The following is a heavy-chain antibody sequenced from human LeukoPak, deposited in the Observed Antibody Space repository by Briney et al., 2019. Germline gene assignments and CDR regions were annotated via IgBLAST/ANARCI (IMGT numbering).Heavy chain of an antibody. D-gene: IGHD3-10*01. V-gene: IGHV3-48*03. CDR3: ASGSDFSGSSTYFDF. Sequence: PGGSLRLSCAASGFTFSSYEMNWVRQAPGKGLEWVSYISSSGSTIYYADSVKGRFSISRDNAKKSVFLQMNSLRADDTALYYCASGSDFSGSSTYFDFWGQGTLVTVSS. CDR1: GFTFSSYE. CDR2: ISSSGSTI. J-gene: IGHJ4*02.